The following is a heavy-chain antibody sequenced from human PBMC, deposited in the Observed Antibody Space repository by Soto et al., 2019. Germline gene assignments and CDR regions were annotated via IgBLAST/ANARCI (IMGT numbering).Heavy chain of an antibody. V-gene: IGHV3-30-3*01. CDR3: AREEDVLLWFGEVGDY. CDR1: GFTFSSYA. Sequence: GALRLSCAASGFTFSSYAMHWVRQAPGKGLEWVAVISYDGSNKYYADSVKGRFTISRDNSKNTLYLQMNSLRAEDTAVYYCAREEDVLLWFGEVGDYWGQGTLVTVSS. CDR2: ISYDGSNK. D-gene: IGHD3-10*01. J-gene: IGHJ4*02.